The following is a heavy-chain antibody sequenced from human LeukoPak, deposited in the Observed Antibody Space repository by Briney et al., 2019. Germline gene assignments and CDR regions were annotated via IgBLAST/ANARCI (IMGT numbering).Heavy chain of an antibody. CDR3: AKDRSSGWYSFQH. D-gene: IGHD6-19*01. CDR1: GFTFSSYG. V-gene: IGHV3-30*18. CDR2: ISYDGSNK. Sequence: PGGSLRLSCAASGFTFSSYGMHWVRQAPGKGLEWVAVISYDGSNKYYADSVKGRFTISRDNSKNTLYLQMNSLKPKDTAVYYWAKDRSSGWYSFQHWGQGTLVRVSS. J-gene: IGHJ1*01.